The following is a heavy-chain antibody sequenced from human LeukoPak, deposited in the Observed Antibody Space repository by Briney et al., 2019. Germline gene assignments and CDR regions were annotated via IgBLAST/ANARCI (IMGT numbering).Heavy chain of an antibody. CDR2: SHYSGST. V-gene: IGHV4-31*03. CDR1: GASISSGGYY. J-gene: IGHJ4*02. CDR3: ARISANSSGYYVDY. Sequence: SQTLSLTCTVSGASISSGGYYWTWIRQHQGKGLEWIGYSHYSGSTYYNPSLKSRVTISVDTSKNQFSLKLSSVTAADTAVYYCARISANSSGYYVDYWGQGTLVTVSS. D-gene: IGHD3-22*01.